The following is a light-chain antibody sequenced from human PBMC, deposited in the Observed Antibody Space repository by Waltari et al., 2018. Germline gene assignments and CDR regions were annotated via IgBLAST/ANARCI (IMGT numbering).Light chain of an antibody. CDR2: EGS. J-gene: IGLJ2*01. Sequence: QSALTQPASVSGSPGQSITISCTGTSSDVGSYNLVSWYQPHPGKAPKLMIYEGSKRPSGVSNRFSGSKSGNTASLTISGLQAEDEADYYCYSYAGSNTFVFGGGTKLTVL. V-gene: IGLV2-23*03. CDR1: SSDVGSYNL. CDR3: YSYAGSNTFV.